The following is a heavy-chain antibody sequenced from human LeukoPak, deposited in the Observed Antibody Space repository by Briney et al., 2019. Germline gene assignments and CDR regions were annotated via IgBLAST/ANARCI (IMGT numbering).Heavy chain of an antibody. J-gene: IGHJ6*04. Sequence: GASVKVSCKASGGTFSSYAISWVRQAPGQGREWMGGIIPIFGTANYAQKFQGRVTITADESTSTAYMELSSLRSEDTGVYYCARGAPDCSSTSCPYYYYYGMDVWGKGTTVTVSS. CDR2: IIPIFGTA. D-gene: IGHD2-2*01. CDR3: ARGAPDCSSTSCPYYYYYGMDV. CDR1: GGTFSSYA. V-gene: IGHV1-69*13.